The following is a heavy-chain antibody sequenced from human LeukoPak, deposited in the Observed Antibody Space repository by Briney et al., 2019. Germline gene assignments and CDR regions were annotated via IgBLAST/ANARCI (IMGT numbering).Heavy chain of an antibody. D-gene: IGHD5-18*01. J-gene: IGHJ5*02. CDR1: GDSISSGVYY. CDR3: ARGYLGGYSYGRNNWFDP. V-gene: IGHV4-31*03. Sequence: SQTLSLTCTVSGDSISSGVYYWSWIRQHPGKGLEWIGYIYYSGSTYYNPSLKSRVTISVDTYKNQFSLKLSSVTTADTAVYYCARGYLGGYSYGRNNWFDPWGQGTLVTVSS. CDR2: IYYSGST.